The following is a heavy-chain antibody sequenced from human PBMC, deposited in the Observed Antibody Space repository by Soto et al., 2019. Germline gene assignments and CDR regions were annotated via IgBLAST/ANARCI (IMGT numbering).Heavy chain of an antibody. V-gene: IGHV3-23*01. CDR1: GFSYNNYA. Sequence: EVQLLESGGGLVLPGESRRLSCAASGFSYNNYAMNWVRQAPGKGLEWVSSLSGSGETTYYADSVAGRFTISRDNSRNTLFLQMNSLSADDTAIYYSAKSTRQLTQEVTYYYFYGMDAWGQGTTVIVSS. CDR3: AKSTRQLTQEVTYYYFYGMDA. D-gene: IGHD6-13*01. J-gene: IGHJ6*02. CDR2: LSGSGETT.